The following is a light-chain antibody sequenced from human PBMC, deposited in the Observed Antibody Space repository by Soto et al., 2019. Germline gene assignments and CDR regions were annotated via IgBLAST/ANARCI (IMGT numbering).Light chain of an antibody. CDR3: SSYAGSNTWA. Sequence: QSVLTQPPSASGTPGQRVTISCSGSSSNIGSNYVSWYQQLPGTAPKLLIYRNNQRPSGVPDRFSGSKSGTSASLAISGLRSEDEADYYCSSYAGSNTWAFGGGTKLTVL. CDR1: SSNIGSNY. CDR2: RNN. J-gene: IGLJ3*02. V-gene: IGLV1-47*01.